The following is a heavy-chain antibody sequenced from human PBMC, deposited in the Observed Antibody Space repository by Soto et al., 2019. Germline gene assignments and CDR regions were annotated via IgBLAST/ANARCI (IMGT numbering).Heavy chain of an antibody. V-gene: IGHV3-30*04. J-gene: IGHJ6*02. CDR2: ISYDTRNK. CDR1: GIAFRSYA. CDR3: TTLRGLDV. Sequence: GSLRLSCAAPGIAFRSYAMHWVRQAPGKGLEWVALISYDTRNKYYADSVMGRFTISKDNTENTLDLQMNSLRPDDTAVYYCTTLRGLDVWGQGTTVTVSS.